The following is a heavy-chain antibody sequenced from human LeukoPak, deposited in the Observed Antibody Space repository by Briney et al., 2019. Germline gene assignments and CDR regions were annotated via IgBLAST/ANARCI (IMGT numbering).Heavy chain of an antibody. V-gene: IGHV3-53*01. CDR2: IYSGGST. J-gene: IGHJ5*02. Sequence: PGGSLRLSCAASGFTFSSYSMNWVRQAPGKGLEWVSVIYSGGSTYYADSVKGRFTISRDNSKNTLYLQMNSLRAEDTAVYYCARECYYDSSGYAPWGQGTLVTVSS. CDR1: GFTFSSYS. D-gene: IGHD3-22*01. CDR3: ARECYYDSSGYAP.